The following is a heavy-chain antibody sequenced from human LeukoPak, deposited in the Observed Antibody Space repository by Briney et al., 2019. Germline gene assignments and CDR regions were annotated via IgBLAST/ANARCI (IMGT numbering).Heavy chain of an antibody. J-gene: IGHJ5*02. Sequence: PSETLSLTCTVSGGSISSSSYYWGWIRQPPGKGLEWIGSIYYSGSTYYNPSLKSRVTISVDTSKNQFSLKLSSVTAADTAVYYCARYGSRGWELRPNWFDPWGQGTLVTVSS. V-gene: IGHV4-39*01. CDR3: ARYGSRGWELRPNWFDP. CDR1: GGSISSSSYY. D-gene: IGHD1-26*01. CDR2: IYYSGST.